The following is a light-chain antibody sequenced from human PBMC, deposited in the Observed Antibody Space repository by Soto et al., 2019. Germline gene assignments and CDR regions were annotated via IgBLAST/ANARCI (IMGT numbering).Light chain of an antibody. Sequence: EIVMTQSPATLSVSPGERATLSCRASQSVSRNLAWYQQKPGQAPRLLIYGASTRATGIPARLSGSGSGTEFTLTIRSLQSADFAVYYCQQYNNWPAITFGQWTRLEIK. CDR3: QQYNNWPAIT. CDR2: GAS. CDR1: QSVSRN. J-gene: IGKJ5*01. V-gene: IGKV3-15*01.